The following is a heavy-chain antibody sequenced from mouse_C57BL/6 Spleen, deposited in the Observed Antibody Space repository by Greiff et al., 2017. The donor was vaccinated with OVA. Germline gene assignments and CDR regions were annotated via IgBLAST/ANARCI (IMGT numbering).Heavy chain of an antibody. CDR1: GYTFTDYY. J-gene: IGHJ4*01. D-gene: IGHD2-2*01. V-gene: IGHV1-26*01. Sequence: EVQLQQSGPELVKPGASVKISCKASGYTFTDYYMNWVKQSHGKSLEWIGDINPNNGGTSYNQKFKGKATLTVDKSSSTAYMELRSLTSEDSAVYYCARWYGYHYAMDYWGQGTSVTVSS. CDR2: INPNNGGT. CDR3: ARWYGYHYAMDY.